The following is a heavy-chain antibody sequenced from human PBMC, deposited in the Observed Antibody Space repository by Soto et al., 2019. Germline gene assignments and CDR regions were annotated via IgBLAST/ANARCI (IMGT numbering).Heavy chain of an antibody. CDR2: ISYDGSNK. V-gene: IGHV3-30*18. D-gene: IGHD3-22*01. J-gene: IGHJ4*02. CDR3: AKGSYYDSSGYNV. Sequence: QVQLVESGGGVVQPGRSLRLSCAASGFTFSSYGMHWVRQAPGKGLEWVAVISYDGSNKYYADSVKGRFTISRDNSKNTLYLQMNSLRAEDTAVSYCAKGSYYDSSGYNVWGQGTLVTVSS. CDR1: GFTFSSYG.